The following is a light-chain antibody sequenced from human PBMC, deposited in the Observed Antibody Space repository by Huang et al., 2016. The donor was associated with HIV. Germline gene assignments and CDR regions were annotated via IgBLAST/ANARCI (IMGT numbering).Light chain of an antibody. V-gene: IGKV3-15*01. CDR1: QSVGSK. Sequence: DTVMTQTPATLSVSPGARATLSCRASQSVGSKLAWCQQKSGQAPRVLIHGASTRSTGIPARFSGSGSGTEFTLTISSLQSEDCAGYYCQQYNNWPYTFGQGTKLEIK. CDR3: QQYNNWPYT. CDR2: GAS. J-gene: IGKJ2*01.